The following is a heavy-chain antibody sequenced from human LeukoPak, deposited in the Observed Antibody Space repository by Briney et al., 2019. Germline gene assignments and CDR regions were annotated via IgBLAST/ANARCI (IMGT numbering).Heavy chain of an antibody. CDR2: IHNDGSA. CDR3: ARGFLQLTPYYFDY. V-gene: IGHV3-66*01. Sequence: GGSLRLSCAASGFDVSINYMNWIRQSPEKGLEWVSIIHNDGSAYYADSVKGRFTVSRDNSKNTVSLQMDSLRVDDTGIYYCARGFLQLTPYYFDYWGQGALVTVSS. D-gene: IGHD1-1*01. J-gene: IGHJ4*02. CDR1: GFDVSINY.